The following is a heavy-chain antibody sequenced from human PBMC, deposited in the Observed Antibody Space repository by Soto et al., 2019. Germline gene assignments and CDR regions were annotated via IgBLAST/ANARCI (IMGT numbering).Heavy chain of an antibody. CDR1: GYSLSTYW. J-gene: IGHJ6*01. D-gene: IGHD5-12*01. CDR3: ASEHSGYDHGDDYYRGVDV. CDR2: IGPDGSSA. Sequence: EVQLVESGGGLVQPGGSLRLSCAASGYSLSTYWMHWVRQIPGQGLTWVSRIGPDGSSATYADSVKGRFTISRDNANNDVYLLMNGLRAEDTCVYYCASEHSGYDHGDDYYRGVDVWGQGTTVTVSS. V-gene: IGHV3-74*03.